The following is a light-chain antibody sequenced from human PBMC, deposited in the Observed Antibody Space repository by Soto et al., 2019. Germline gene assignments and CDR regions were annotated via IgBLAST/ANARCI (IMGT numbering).Light chain of an antibody. CDR1: SSNNGAGYD. J-gene: IGLJ2*01. CDR2: GNS. CDR3: QSYDSSLSDVV. V-gene: IGLV1-40*01. Sequence: QSVRAQPPSVSGAPGQRVTISCTGSSSNNGAGYDVHWYQQLPGTAPKLLIYGNSNRPSGVPDRFSGSKSGTSASLAITGLQAEDEADYYCQSYDSSLSDVVFGGGTKLTVL.